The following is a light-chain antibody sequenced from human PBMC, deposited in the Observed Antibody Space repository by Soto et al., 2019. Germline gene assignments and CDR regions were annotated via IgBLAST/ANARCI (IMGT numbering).Light chain of an antibody. CDR3: NSYTSKSTGV. Sequence: QSALTQPGSVSGSPGQSITISCTGTSSDVGGYNYVSWYQQHPGKAPKLIIYEVSNRPSGVSNRFSGSKSGNTASLTISGLQADDEADYYCNSYTSKSTGVFGTGTKLTVL. J-gene: IGLJ1*01. CDR2: EVS. CDR1: SSDVGGYNY. V-gene: IGLV2-14*01.